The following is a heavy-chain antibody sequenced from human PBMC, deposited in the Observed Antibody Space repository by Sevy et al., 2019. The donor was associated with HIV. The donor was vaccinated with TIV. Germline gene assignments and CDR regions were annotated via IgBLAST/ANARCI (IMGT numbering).Heavy chain of an antibody. D-gene: IGHD1-26*01. V-gene: IGHV3-74*01. Sequence: GSLRLSCKCSGFSLSAYWMHWVRQIPGKGLDWVSHINNDGSVRQYADSVKGRFTISRDNVRNTLYLQMASLRAEDAGVYYCARGIGKSGAFWGQGTLVTVSS. CDR1: GFSLSAYW. J-gene: IGHJ4*02. CDR3: ARGIGKSGAF. CDR2: INNDGSVR.